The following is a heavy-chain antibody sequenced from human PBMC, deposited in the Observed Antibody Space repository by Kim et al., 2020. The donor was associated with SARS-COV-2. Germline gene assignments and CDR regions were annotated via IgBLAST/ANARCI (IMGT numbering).Heavy chain of an antibody. CDR2: ISSSSSYT. CDR1: GFTFSDYY. V-gene: IGHV3-11*06. D-gene: IGHD3-9*01. CDR3: ARVGYFDWLLYMGPYYFDY. J-gene: IGHJ4*02. Sequence: GGSLRLSCAASGFTFSDYYMSWIRQAPGKGLEWVSYISSSSSYTNYADSVKGRFTISRDNAKNSLYLQMNSLRAEDTAVYYCARVGYFDWLLYMGPYYFDYWGQGTLVTVSS.